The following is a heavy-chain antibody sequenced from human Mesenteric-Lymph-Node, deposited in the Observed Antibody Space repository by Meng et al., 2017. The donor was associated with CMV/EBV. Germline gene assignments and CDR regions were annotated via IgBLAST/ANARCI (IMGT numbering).Heavy chain of an antibody. Sequence: SGPPLVKPTQTLTLTCTFSGFSLSTSGMCVSWVRQPPGKALEWLALIDWDDDKYYSTSLKCRLTISKDTSKSQVVLTMTNMDPVGTATYYCARIHGSSRYDYWGQGTLVTVSS. J-gene: IGHJ4*02. CDR3: ARIHGSSRYDY. CDR2: IDWDDDK. D-gene: IGHD6-13*01. V-gene: IGHV2-70*20. CDR1: GFSLSTSGMC.